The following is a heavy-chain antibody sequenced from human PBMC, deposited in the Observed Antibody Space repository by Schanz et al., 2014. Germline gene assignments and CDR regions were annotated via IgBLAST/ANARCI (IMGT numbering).Heavy chain of an antibody. CDR2: ISGSGVTI. CDR1: GFTFSSYA. J-gene: IGHJ4*02. CDR3: AKVAPAATYLDS. Sequence: EVQLLESGGGLVQPGGSLRLSCAGSGFTFSSYAMSWVRQTPGKGLEWVSVISGSGVTIYYADSVKGRFTISRDNSKNTLFLQMDSLRVEDTAVYYCAKVAPAATYLDSWGLGTLVTVSS. D-gene: IGHD2-2*01. V-gene: IGHV3-23*01.